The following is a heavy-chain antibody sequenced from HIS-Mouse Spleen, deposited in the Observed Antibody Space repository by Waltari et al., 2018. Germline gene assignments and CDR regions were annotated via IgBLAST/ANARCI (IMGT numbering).Heavy chain of an antibody. D-gene: IGHD3-10*01. V-gene: IGHV4-34*01. CDR2: INHSGST. Sequence: QVQLQQWGAGLLKPSETLSLTCAVYGGSFSGSYWSWLRQPPGKGLEWIGEINHSGSTNYNPSLKSRVTISVDTSKNQFSLKLSSVTAADTAVYYCARGAPMVRGVDYWGQGTLVTVSS. J-gene: IGHJ4*02. CDR3: ARGAPMVRGVDY. CDR1: GGSFSGSY.